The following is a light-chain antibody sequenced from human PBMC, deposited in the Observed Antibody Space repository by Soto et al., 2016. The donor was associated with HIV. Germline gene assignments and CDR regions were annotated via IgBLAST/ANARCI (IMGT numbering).Light chain of an antibody. CDR2: NKN. CDR1: SLKIYY. CDR3: NSRDSSRSHVL. Sequence: SSELTQDPAVSVALGQTVRITCQGDSLKIYYASWYQLKPGQAPILVIYNKNNRPSGIPGRFSGSSSGNTASLTITGAQAEDEADYYCNSRDSSRSHVLFGGGTKLTVL. J-gene: IGLJ2*01. V-gene: IGLV3-19*01.